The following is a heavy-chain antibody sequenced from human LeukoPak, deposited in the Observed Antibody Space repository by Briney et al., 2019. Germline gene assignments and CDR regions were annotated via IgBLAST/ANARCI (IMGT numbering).Heavy chain of an antibody. CDR2: ISAYNGNT. CDR1: GYTFTSYG. V-gene: IGHV1-18*04. J-gene: IGHJ6*04. D-gene: IGHD3-10*01. Sequence: GASVNVSCKASGYTFTSYGISWVRQAPGQGLEWMGWISAYNGNTNYAQKLQGRVTMTTDTSTSTAYMELRSLRSDDTAVYYCARRSMVRGLGYYGMDVWGKGTTVTVSS. CDR3: ARRSMVRGLGYYGMDV.